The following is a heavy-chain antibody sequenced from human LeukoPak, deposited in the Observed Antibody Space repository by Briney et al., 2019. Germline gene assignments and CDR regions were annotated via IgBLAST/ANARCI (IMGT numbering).Heavy chain of an antibody. V-gene: IGHV4-38-2*02. J-gene: IGHJ1*01. Sequence: SETLSLTCTVSGYSISSGYYWGWIRQPPGKGLEWIGSIYYSGSTYYNPSLKSRVTVSVDTSKNQFSLKLSSVTAADTAVYYCARIYCSSTSCYVRYFQHWGQGTLVTVSS. CDR2: IYYSGST. D-gene: IGHD2-2*01. CDR1: GYSISSGYY. CDR3: ARIYCSSTSCYVRYFQH.